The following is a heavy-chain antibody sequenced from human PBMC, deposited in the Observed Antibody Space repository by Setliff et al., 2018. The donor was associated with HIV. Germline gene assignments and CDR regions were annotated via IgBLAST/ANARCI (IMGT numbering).Heavy chain of an antibody. D-gene: IGHD1-1*01. V-gene: IGHV2-70*16. Sequence: PSQTLSLTCTFSGFSLSTSGMCVSWIRQPPGKALEWLARIDWDDDKFYGTSLKTRLTISKDTSKNQVVLTMTNMDPVDTATYYCARIRTTHYYYMDVWGKGTTVTVSS. J-gene: IGHJ6*03. CDR1: GFSLSTSGMC. CDR3: ARIRTTHYYYMDV. CDR2: IDWDDDK.